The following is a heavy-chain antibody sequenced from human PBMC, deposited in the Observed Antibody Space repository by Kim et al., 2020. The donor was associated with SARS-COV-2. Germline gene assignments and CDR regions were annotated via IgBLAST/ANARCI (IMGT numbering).Heavy chain of an antibody. CDR3: ARRYSSGWPLIDY. V-gene: IGHV3-33*01. J-gene: IGHJ4*02. Sequence: YADSGRGLLAISRDDSKNTLYLEMSSLRAEDTAVYYCARRYSSGWPLIDYWGQGTLVTVSS. D-gene: IGHD6-19*01.